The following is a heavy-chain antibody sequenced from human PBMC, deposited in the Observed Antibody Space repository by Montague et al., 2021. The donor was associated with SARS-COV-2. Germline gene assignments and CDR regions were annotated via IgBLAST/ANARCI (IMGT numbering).Heavy chain of an antibody. J-gene: IGHJ4*02. Sequence: YNDYAVSIQSRVTINPDTSKNQFSLHVNSVTPEDTAVYYCARDSEYSIDYWGQGILVTVSS. CDR3: ARDSEYSIDY. D-gene: IGHD6-6*01. V-gene: IGHV6-1*01. CDR2: YN.